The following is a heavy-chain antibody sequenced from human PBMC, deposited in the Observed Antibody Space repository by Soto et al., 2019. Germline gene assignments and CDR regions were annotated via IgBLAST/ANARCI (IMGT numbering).Heavy chain of an antibody. CDR1: GFTVSGHY. CDR2: IYSGGTT. V-gene: IGHV3-66*01. Sequence: EVQLVESGGGLVQPGGSLRLSCAASGFTVSGHYMNWVRQAPGKGLEWVSVIYSGGTTYYADSVRGRFTISRESSTNTXXXXXXXXXXXXXXXXXXXXXXXXXXXXXGXVMDVWGQGTTVTVSS. J-gene: IGHJ6*02. CDR3: XXXXXXXXXXXGXVMDV.